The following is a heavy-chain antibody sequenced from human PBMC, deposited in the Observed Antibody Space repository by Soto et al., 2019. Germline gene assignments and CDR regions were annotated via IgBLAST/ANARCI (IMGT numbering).Heavy chain of an antibody. Sequence: SVNVSCKASGGTFSSYAISWVRQAPGQGLEWMGGIIPIFGTANYAQKFQGRVTITADESTSTAYMELSSLRSEDTAVYYCARGLRIAAAGRPYYYYGMDVWGQGTTVTVSS. CDR3: ARGLRIAAAGRPYYYYGMDV. CDR1: GGTFSSYA. CDR2: IIPIFGTA. D-gene: IGHD6-13*01. J-gene: IGHJ6*02. V-gene: IGHV1-69*13.